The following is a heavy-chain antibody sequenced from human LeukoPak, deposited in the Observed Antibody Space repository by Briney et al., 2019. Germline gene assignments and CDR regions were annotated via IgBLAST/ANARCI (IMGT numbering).Heavy chain of an antibody. CDR1: GGSFSGYY. D-gene: IGHD6-19*01. J-gene: IGHJ5*02. V-gene: IGHV4-34*01. Sequence: NPSETLSLTCAVYGGSFSGYYWNWIRQPPGKGLEWIGEINHSGSISYNPSLKSRVTISVDTSKNQFSLKLSSVTAADTAVYYCARGPRIAVAGRRSWFDPWGQGTLVSVSS. CDR3: ARGPRIAVAGRRSWFDP. CDR2: INHSGSI.